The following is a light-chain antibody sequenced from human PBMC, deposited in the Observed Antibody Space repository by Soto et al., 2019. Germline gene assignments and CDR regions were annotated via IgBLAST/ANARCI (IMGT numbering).Light chain of an antibody. CDR2: GAS. CDR1: QSVSSGY. Sequence: IVLTQSQGTLSLSPGERATLSCRASQSVSSGYLAWYQQKPGQAPSLLIYGASSRATGIPDRFSGSGSGTDFTLTISRLEPEDFAVYFCQQYSNSPQTFGQGTKVDIK. V-gene: IGKV3-20*01. CDR3: QQYSNSPQT. J-gene: IGKJ1*01.